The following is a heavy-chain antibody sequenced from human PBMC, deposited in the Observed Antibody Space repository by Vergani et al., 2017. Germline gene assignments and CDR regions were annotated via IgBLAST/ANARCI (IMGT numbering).Heavy chain of an antibody. D-gene: IGHD2-2*02. CDR3: ARRVGYCSSTSCYSGGAFDY. Sequence: EVQLVESGGGLVKPGGSLRLSCAASGFTFSSYSMNWVRQAPGKGLEWVSSISSSSGYIYYADSVKGRFTISRDNAKNSLYLQMNSLRAEDTAVYYCARRVGYCSSTSCYSGGAFDYWGQGTLVTVSS. CDR1: GFTFSSYS. CDR2: ISSSSGYI. J-gene: IGHJ4*02. V-gene: IGHV3-21*01.